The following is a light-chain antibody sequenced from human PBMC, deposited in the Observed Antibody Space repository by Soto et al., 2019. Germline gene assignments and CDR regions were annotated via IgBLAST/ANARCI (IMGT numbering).Light chain of an antibody. J-gene: IGLJ3*02. CDR1: SSDVGGYNY. V-gene: IGLV2-11*01. Sequence: QSVLTQPRSVSGSPGQSVTLSCTGTSSDVGGYNYVSWYQQHPGQAPKPMIYDVSKRPSGVPDRFSGSKSGNTASLTISGLQAEDEADYYCCSYAGSYTWVFGGGTKLTVL. CDR3: CSYAGSYTWV. CDR2: DVS.